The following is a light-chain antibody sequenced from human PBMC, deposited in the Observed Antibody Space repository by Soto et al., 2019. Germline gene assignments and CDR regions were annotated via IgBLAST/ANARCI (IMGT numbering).Light chain of an antibody. CDR3: AAWDDTLNAWV. V-gene: IGLV1-44*01. J-gene: IGLJ3*02. CDR1: SSNIGTHS. CDR2: SNN. Sequence: QSVLTQPTAVSGTPGQRVTFFCSGSSSNIGTHSVHWYQHLPGTAPKVLISSNNERPSGVPDRFSGSKSGTSASLAISGLQSEDEADYYCAAWDDTLNAWVFGGGTKLTVL.